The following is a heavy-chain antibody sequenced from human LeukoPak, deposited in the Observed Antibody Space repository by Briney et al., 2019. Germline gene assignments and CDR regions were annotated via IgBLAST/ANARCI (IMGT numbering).Heavy chain of an antibody. CDR1: GYSFTSYW. CDR3: ARGDYGDFRVFYTLFDY. V-gene: IGHV5-51*01. Sequence: GESLKISCQGSGYSFTSYWIGWVRQMPGKGLEWMGIIYPGDSDTRYSPSFQGQVTISVDKSISTAYLQWSSLKASDTAMYYCARGDYGDFRVFYTLFDYWGQGTLVTVSS. J-gene: IGHJ4*02. D-gene: IGHD4-17*01. CDR2: IYPGDSDT.